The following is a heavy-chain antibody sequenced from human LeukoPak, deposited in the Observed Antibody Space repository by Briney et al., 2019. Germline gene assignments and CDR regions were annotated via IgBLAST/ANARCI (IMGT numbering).Heavy chain of an antibody. CDR3: ARIYSSSSGGYFDY. V-gene: IGHV1-2*02. D-gene: IGHD6-6*01. J-gene: IGHJ4*02. Sequence: ASVKVSCKASGYTFTGYYMHWVRQAPGQGLEWMGWINPNSGGTNYAQKFQGRVTMTRDTSISTAYMELSRLRSDDTAVYYCARIYSSSSGGYFDYWGQGTLVTASS. CDR1: GYTFTGYY. CDR2: INPNSGGT.